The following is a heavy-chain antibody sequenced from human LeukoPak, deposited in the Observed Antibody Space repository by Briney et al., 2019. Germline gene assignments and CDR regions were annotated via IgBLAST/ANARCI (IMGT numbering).Heavy chain of an antibody. CDR2: IGGSGGST. CDR3: AREMVGAVNVFGTDSTAYFDY. CDR1: GFTFSSYA. Sequence: GGSLRLSCAASGFTFSSYAMSWVRQAPGKGLEWVSAIGGSGGSTYYADSVKGRFTISRDNSKNTLYLQMNSLRAEDTAVYYCAREMVGAVNVFGTDSTAYFDYWGQGTLVTVSS. D-gene: IGHD1-26*01. J-gene: IGHJ4*02. V-gene: IGHV3-23*01.